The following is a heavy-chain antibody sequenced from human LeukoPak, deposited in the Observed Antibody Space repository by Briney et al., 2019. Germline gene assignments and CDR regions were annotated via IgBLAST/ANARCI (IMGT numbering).Heavy chain of an antibody. D-gene: IGHD3-16*02. Sequence: SETLSLTCTVSGGSISSGSYYWRWIRQHPGKGLEWIGYIYYSGSTYYNPSLKSRVTISVDTSKNQFSLKLSSVTAADTAVYYCARGRLGELSAVYFDYWGQGTLVTVSS. CDR3: ARGRLGELSAVYFDY. CDR2: IYYSGST. J-gene: IGHJ4*02. CDR1: GGSISSGSYY. V-gene: IGHV4-31*03.